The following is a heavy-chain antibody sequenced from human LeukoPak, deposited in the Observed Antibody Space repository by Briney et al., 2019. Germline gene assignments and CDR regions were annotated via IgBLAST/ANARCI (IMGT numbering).Heavy chain of an antibody. CDR1: GYTFTGYY. CDR3: ASGDYGKLD. V-gene: IGHV3-30-3*01. J-gene: IGHJ4*02. CDR2: ISYDGSNK. Sequence: SCKSSGYTFTGYYMHWVRQAPGKGLEWVAVISYDGSNKYYADFVKGRFTISRDNSKSALDLQLNSLRGEDTAMYYCASGDYGKLDWGQGTLVTVSS. D-gene: IGHD4/OR15-4a*01.